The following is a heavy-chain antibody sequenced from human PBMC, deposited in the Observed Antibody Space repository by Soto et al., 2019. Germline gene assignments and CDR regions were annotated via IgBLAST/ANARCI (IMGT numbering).Heavy chain of an antibody. J-gene: IGHJ3*02. CDR1: GFTFSSYE. D-gene: IGHD3-22*01. V-gene: IGHV3-48*03. CDR3: ARNYYYDSSGYAFDI. CDR2: ISSSGSTI. Sequence: GGSLRLSCAASGFTFSSYEMNWVRQAPGKGLEWVSYISSSGSTIYYADSVKGRFTISRDNAKNSLYLQMNSLRAEDTAVYYCARNYYYDSSGYAFDIWGQGTMVTVSS.